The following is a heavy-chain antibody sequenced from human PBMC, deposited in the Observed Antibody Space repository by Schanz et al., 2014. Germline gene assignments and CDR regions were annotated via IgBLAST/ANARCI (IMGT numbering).Heavy chain of an antibody. CDR2: VSHGGTYI. V-gene: IGHV3-21*02. J-gene: IGHJ2*01. D-gene: IGHD3-9*01. Sequence: ELLLVESGGGLVTPGESLRLSCAASGFTFSSYSMNWVRQAPGKGLEWVSSVSHGGTYIYYADSVRGRFTISRDNAKNSLFLQMHSLRAYDTAVYYCARSTYYDILTGQTNTRVDVRYFDLWGRGTLVTVSS. CDR3: ARSTYYDILTGQTNTRVDVRYFDL. CDR1: GFTFSSYS.